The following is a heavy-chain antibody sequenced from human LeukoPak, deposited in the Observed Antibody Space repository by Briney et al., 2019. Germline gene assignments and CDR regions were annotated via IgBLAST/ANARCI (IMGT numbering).Heavy chain of an antibody. Sequence: ASVRVSCKASGYTFTGYYMHWVRQAPGQGFEWMGWINPNSGGTNYAQKFQGRVTMTRDTSISTAYMELSRLRSDDTAVYYCARSSAGGSSTSCYRYWGQGNLVTVSS. D-gene: IGHD2-2*01. CDR2: INPNSGGT. CDR1: GYTFTGYY. V-gene: IGHV1-2*02. CDR3: ARSSAGGSSTSCYRY. J-gene: IGHJ4*02.